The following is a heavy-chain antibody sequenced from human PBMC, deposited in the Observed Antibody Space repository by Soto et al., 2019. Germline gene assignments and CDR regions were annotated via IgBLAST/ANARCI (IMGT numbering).Heavy chain of an antibody. CDR3: ASYRGALYFES. Sequence: PSETLSLTCSVSGRSMSSNYWSWIRQSPDKGLEWLGYVFYDGTDYNPSLGGRVSMSVETSKSQFSLKLTAVTVADTAVYYCASYRGALYFESWGPGTLVTSPQ. CDR1: GRSMSSNY. V-gene: IGHV4-59*01. J-gene: IGHJ4*02. CDR2: VFYDGT. D-gene: IGHD3-16*01.